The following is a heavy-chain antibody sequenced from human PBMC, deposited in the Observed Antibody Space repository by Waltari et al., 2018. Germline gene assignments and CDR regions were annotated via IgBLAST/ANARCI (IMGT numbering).Heavy chain of an antibody. CDR3: ARGQGVFIDY. V-gene: IGHV4-34*01. J-gene: IGHJ4*02. CDR1: GGSFSGYY. CDR2: INHSGST. Sequence: QVQLQQWGAGLLKPSETLSLTCAVYGGSFSGYYWSWIRQPPGKGLEWIGEINHSGSTNYNPSLKSRVTISVDTSKNQFSLKLSSVTAADTAVYYCARGQGVFIDYWGQGTLVTVSS. D-gene: IGHD3-3*01.